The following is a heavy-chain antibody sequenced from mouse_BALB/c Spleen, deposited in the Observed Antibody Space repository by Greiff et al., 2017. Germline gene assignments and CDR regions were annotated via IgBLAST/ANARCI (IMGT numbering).Heavy chain of an antibody. J-gene: IGHJ4*01. CDR1: GFTFSSYA. CDR2: ISSGGST. V-gene: IGHV5-6-5*01. Sequence: EVHLVESGGGLVKPGGSLKLSCAASGFTFSSYAMSWVRQTPEKRLEWVASISSGGSTYYPDSVKGRFTISRDNARNILYLQMSSLRSEDTAMYYCASYGNYGSYAMDYWGQGTSVTVSS. CDR3: ASYGNYGSYAMDY. D-gene: IGHD2-1*01.